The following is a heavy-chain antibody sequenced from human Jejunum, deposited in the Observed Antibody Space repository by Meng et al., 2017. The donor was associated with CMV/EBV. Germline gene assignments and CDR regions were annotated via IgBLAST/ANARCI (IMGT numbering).Heavy chain of an antibody. Sequence: LRLSCADSGFTFSSYWMHWVRPAPGKGLVWVSRISNGGTTIDYADSVKGRFTISRDDAKNTLYLQMDSLRVEDTAIYYCATAGDYRFDYWGQGTLVTVSS. CDR3: ATAGDYRFDY. CDR1: GFTFSSYW. J-gene: IGHJ4*02. CDR2: ISNGGTTI. D-gene: IGHD4-17*01. V-gene: IGHV3-74*01.